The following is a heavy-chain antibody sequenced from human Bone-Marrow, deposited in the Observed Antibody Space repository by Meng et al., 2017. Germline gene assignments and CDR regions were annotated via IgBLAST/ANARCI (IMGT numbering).Heavy chain of an antibody. CDR1: GFTFSSYW. J-gene: IGHJ4*02. Sequence: GESLKISCAASGFTFSSYWMHWVRQAPGKGLVWVSRINSDGSSTSYADSVKGRFTISRDNAKNSLYLQMNSLRAEDTALYYCAKDYIAVAGTSALDYWGQGTLVTVSS. V-gene: IGHV3-74*01. CDR2: INSDGSST. CDR3: AKDYIAVAGTSALDY. D-gene: IGHD6-19*01.